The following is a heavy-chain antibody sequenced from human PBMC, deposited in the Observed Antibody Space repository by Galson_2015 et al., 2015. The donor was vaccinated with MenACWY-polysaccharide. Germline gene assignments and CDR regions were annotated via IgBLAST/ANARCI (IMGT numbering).Heavy chain of an antibody. CDR1: GFTFSSYG. J-gene: IGHJ6*03. CDR2: ISYDGSNK. D-gene: IGHD3-16*02. CDR3: AKDRFIRRLSYMDV. Sequence: SLRLSCAASGFTFSSYGMRWVRQAPGKGLEWVAVISYDGSNKYYADSVKGRFTISRDNSKNTLYLQMNSLRAEGTAVYYCAKDRFIRRLSYMDVWGKGTTVTVSS. V-gene: IGHV3-30*18.